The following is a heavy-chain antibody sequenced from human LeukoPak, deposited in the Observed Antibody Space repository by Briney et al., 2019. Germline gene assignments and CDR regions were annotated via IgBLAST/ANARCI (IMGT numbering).Heavy chain of an antibody. CDR2: VTSSGRTP. CDR1: GFTFNTHA. J-gene: IGHJ4*02. D-gene: IGHD3-10*01. Sequence: SGGSLRLSCEASGFTFNTHAMSWVRQAPGKGLEWVASVTSSGRTPYYADSVKGRFTISRDNSKNTLYLQMNSLRGEDTAVYNCAKDCPNFYETSGSYYKIKGDFWGQGSLVTVSS. CDR3: AKDCPNFYETSGSYYKIKGDF. V-gene: IGHV3-23*01.